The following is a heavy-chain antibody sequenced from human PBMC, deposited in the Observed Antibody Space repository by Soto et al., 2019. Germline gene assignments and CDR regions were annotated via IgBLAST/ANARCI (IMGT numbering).Heavy chain of an antibody. Sequence: PGGSLRLSCAASGFTFSSYAMHWVRQAPGKGLEWVAVISYDGSNKYYADSVKGRFTISRDNSKNTLYLQMNSLRAEDTAVYYCARKLVVCISTSCHQTPSYCGRDVGGKGTRVTVSS. J-gene: IGHJ6*04. CDR2: ISYDGSNK. CDR1: GFTFSSYA. D-gene: IGHD2-2*01. V-gene: IGHV3-30-3*01. CDR3: ARKLVVCISTSCHQTPSYCGRDV.